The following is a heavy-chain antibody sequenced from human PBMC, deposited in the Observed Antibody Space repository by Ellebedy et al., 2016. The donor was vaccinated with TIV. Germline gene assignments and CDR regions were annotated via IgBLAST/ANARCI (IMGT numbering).Heavy chain of an antibody. D-gene: IGHD6-13*01. Sequence: AASVKVSCKASGYTFTSYYMHWVRQAPGQGLEWMGIINPITGSTTYAQKLQGRVTMTRDTSTTTVYMELSSLRSEDTAVYYCAREPLAREQQLVRFLVDWYFDLWGRGTLVTVSS. CDR3: AREPLAREQQLVRFLVDWYFDL. J-gene: IGHJ2*01. CDR2: INPITGST. V-gene: IGHV1-46*04. CDR1: GYTFTSYY.